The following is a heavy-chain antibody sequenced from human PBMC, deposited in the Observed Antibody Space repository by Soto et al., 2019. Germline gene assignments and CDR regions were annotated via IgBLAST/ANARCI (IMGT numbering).Heavy chain of an antibody. J-gene: IGHJ6*02. V-gene: IGHV3-33*01. Sequence: GGSLRLSCAASGFTFSSYGMHWVRQAPGKGLEWVAVIWYDGSNKYYADSVKGRFTISRDNSKNTLYLQMNSLGAEDTAVYYCASQLLVRGSGSYYRKVSLGMDVWGQGTTVTVSS. CDR2: IWYDGSNK. D-gene: IGHD3-10*01. CDR1: GFTFSSYG. CDR3: ASQLLVRGSGSYYRKVSLGMDV.